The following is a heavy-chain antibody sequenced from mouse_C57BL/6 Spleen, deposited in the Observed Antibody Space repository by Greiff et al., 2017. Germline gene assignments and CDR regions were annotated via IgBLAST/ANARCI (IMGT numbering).Heavy chain of an antibody. CDR1: GYTFTSYW. J-gene: IGHJ3*01. D-gene: IGHD2-4*01. Sequence: QVQLQQPGTELVKPGASVKLSCKASGYTFTSYWMHWVKQRPGQGLEWIGNINPSNGGTNYNEKFKSKATLTVDKSSSTAYMQLSSLTSEDSAVYYWARGGIYYDYDEAWFAYWGQGTLVTVSA. V-gene: IGHV1-53*01. CDR3: ARGGIYYDYDEAWFAY. CDR2: INPSNGGT.